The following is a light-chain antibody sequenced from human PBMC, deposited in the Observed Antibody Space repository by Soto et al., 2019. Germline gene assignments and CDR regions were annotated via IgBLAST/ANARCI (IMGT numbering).Light chain of an antibody. CDR2: GAS. J-gene: IGKJ3*01. CDR1: QSINKY. CDR3: QQTYSTPFT. Sequence: DIQMTQSPSSLSASVGDRVTITCRATQSINKYINWYQQKPGKAPNLLINGASSLQSRVPSRFSGSRSGTDFTRTISNLQPEHFATYYCQQTYSTPFTFGPGTKVDI. V-gene: IGKV1-39*01.